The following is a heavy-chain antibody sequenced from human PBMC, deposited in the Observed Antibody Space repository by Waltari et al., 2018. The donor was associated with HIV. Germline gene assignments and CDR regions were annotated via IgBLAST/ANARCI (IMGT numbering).Heavy chain of an antibody. CDR3: AMTPPAGTGGYPGYFQH. D-gene: IGHD2-8*02. Sequence: EVRLVESGGGSIQPGGSLRLSCAASGFSVRNNYLGWVRQPPGRGVYWFSVVDSVGGTEYGDSGRGRFTISRDTSGNTLYLQMHSLRAEDTAVYYCAMTPPAGTGGYPGYFQHWGQGTLVTVSS. V-gene: IGHV3-53*01. CDR1: GFSVRNNY. CDR2: VDSVGGT. J-gene: IGHJ1*01.